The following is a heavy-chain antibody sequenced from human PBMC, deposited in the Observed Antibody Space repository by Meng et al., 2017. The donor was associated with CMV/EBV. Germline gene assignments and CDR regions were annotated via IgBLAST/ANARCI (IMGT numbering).Heavy chain of an antibody. CDR2: IRYDGSNK. Sequence: GGSLRLSCAASGFTFSSYGMHWVRQAPGKGLEWVAFIRYDGSNKYYADSVKGRFTISRDNSKNTLYLQMNSLRAEDTAVYYCAKDDFWGSSNWYYFDYWGQGTLVTVSS. D-gene: IGHD6-13*01. V-gene: IGHV3-30*02. CDR1: GFTFSSYG. J-gene: IGHJ4*02. CDR3: AKDDFWGSSNWYYFDY.